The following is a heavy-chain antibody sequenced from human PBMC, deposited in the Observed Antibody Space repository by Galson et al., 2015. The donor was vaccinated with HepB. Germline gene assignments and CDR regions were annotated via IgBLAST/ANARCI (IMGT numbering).Heavy chain of an antibody. CDR3: ATGRYSSGWYRPPFDY. J-gene: IGHJ4*02. CDR1: GYTLTELS. D-gene: IGHD6-19*01. CDR2: FDPEDGEI. Sequence: SVKVSCKVSGYTLTELSMHWVRQAPGKGLEWMGGFDPEDGEIIYAHKFQGRVTMTEDTSTDTAYMELSSLRSEDTAVFFCATGRYSSGWYRPPFDYWGQGTLVTVSS. V-gene: IGHV1-24*01.